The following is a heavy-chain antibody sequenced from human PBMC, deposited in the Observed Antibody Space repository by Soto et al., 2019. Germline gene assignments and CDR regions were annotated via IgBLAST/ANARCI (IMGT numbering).Heavy chain of an antibody. J-gene: IGHJ5*02. CDR1: GFSLSTSGVG. Sequence: SGPTLVKPTQTLTLTCTFSGFSLSTSGVGVGWIRQPPGKALEWLALIYWNDDKRYSPSLKSRLTITKDTSKNQVVLTMTNMDPVETATYYCAHWYILGYCSSTSCFTKNWFDPWGREPWSPSPQ. CDR2: IYWNDDK. D-gene: IGHD2-2*01. V-gene: IGHV2-5*01. CDR3: AHWYILGYCSSTSCFTKNWFDP.